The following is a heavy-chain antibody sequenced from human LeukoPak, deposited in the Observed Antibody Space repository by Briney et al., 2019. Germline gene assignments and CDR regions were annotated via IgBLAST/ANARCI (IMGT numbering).Heavy chain of an antibody. CDR2: ISWNSGSI. D-gene: IGHD3-22*01. Sequence: YPGGSLRLSCAASGFTFDDYAMHWVRQAPGKGLEWVSGISWNSGSIGYADSVKGRFTISRDNAKNSLYLQMNSLRAEDTALYYCAKGAYYYDSSGFEDIWGQGTMVTVSS. CDR3: AKGAYYYDSSGFEDI. CDR1: GFTFDDYA. J-gene: IGHJ3*02. V-gene: IGHV3-9*01.